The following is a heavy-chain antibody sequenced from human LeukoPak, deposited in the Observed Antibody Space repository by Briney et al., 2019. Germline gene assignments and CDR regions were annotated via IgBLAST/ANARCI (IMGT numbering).Heavy chain of an antibody. D-gene: IGHD2-2*01. Sequence: GGSLRLSCAASGFTFSSYSMNWVRQAPGKGLEWVSSISSSSSYIYYADSVKGRFTISRDNAKNSLYLQMNSLRAEDTAMYHCARSIGVPAAGYWGQGTLVTVSS. CDR1: GFTFSSYS. J-gene: IGHJ4*02. CDR3: ARSIGVPAAGY. CDR2: ISSSSSYI. V-gene: IGHV3-21*01.